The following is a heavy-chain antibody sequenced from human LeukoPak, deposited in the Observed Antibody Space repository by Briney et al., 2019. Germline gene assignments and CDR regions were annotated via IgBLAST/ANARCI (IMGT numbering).Heavy chain of an antibody. J-gene: IGHJ3*02. CDR3: TTDLRITMVRGVIRAFDI. CDR1: GFTFSSYA. CDR2: ISGSGGST. Sequence: GGSLRLSCAASGFTFSSYAMSWVCQAPGKGLEWVSAISGSGGSTYYADSVKGRFTISRDNSKNTLYLQMNSLRAEDTAVYYCTTDLRITMVRGVIRAFDIWGQGTMVTVSS. D-gene: IGHD3-10*01. V-gene: IGHV3-23*01.